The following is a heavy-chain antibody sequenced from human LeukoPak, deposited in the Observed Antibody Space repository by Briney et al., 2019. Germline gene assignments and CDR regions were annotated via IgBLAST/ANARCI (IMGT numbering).Heavy chain of an antibody. CDR3: ARDRPPPNYGSGSYWGYYMDV. V-gene: IGHV1-69*05. Sequence: ASVKVSCKASGFPFTNYGIAWVRQAPGQGLEWMGGIIPIFGTANYAQKFQGRVTITTDESTSTAYMELSSLRSEDTAVYYCARDRPPPNYGSGSYWGYYMDVWGKGTTVTVSS. CDR2: IIPIFGTA. CDR1: GFPFTNYG. D-gene: IGHD3-10*01. J-gene: IGHJ6*03.